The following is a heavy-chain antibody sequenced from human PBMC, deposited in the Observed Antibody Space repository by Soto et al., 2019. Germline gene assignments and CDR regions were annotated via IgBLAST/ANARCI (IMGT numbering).Heavy chain of an antibody. CDR1: GLTFSNYA. CDR2: IWYDGSNK. D-gene: IGHD6-19*01. V-gene: IGHV3-33*01. CDR3: ARGGNNGWSLDY. Sequence: QVQLVESGGGVVQPGRSLRLSCAASGLTFSNYAMHWVRQAPGKGLEWVAIIWYDGSNKYYADSVEGRFTISRDNSKNTLYLQLNSLRAEDTAVYYCARGGNNGWSLDYWGQGTLVTVSS. J-gene: IGHJ4*02.